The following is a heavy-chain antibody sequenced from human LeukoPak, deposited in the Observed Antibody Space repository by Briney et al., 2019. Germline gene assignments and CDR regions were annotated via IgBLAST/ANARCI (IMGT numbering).Heavy chain of an antibody. CDR3: ARVAIVRGIDY. Sequence: GGSLRLSCAASGFTLSSYGVNCVRQAPGKGGVWVLYISSSSSTIYYSDSVKGRFTISRDNAKNSLYLQINSLRAEDTAVYYCARVAIVRGIDYWGQGTLVTASS. D-gene: IGHD3-10*01. J-gene: IGHJ4*02. CDR2: ISSSSSTI. V-gene: IGHV3-48*01. CDR1: GFTLSSYG.